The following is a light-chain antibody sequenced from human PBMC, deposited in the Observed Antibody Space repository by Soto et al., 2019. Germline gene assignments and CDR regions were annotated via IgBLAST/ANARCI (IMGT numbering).Light chain of an antibody. V-gene: IGKV1-39*01. CDR3: QQSYTFPET. Sequence: EIQMTHSPSSLSASVGDRVTITCRASQNINNYLNWYQQQPGKGPKLLIYAASNLQSGVPSRFRGSGSGTDFTLTISSLQPEDFATYYCQQSYTFPETFGQGTKVEIK. J-gene: IGKJ1*01. CDR2: AAS. CDR1: QNINNY.